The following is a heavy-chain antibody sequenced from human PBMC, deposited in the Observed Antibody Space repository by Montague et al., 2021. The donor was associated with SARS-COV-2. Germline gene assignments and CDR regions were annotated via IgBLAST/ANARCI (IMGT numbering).Heavy chain of an antibody. D-gene: IGHD3-22*01. J-gene: IGHJ5*02. CDR3: ARIGYYDRSDFSDFVRWFDP. CDR2: INRSGST. CDR1: GGSFSDNF. Sequence: SETLSLTRAVSGGSFSDNFWTWIRQTPGRGLEWIGEINRSGSTNYNLSLKSRLSISIDTSKTQFYLNLRSSTAADTAIYYCARIGYYDRSDFSDFVRWFDPWGRGTLVTVSS. V-gene: IGHV4-34*01.